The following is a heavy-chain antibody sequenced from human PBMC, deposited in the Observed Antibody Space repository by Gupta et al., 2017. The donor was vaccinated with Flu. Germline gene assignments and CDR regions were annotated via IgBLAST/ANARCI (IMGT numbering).Heavy chain of an antibody. CDR3: ARDRVAAAGTLSAFDI. V-gene: IGHV3-33*01. D-gene: IGHD6-13*01. CDR1: GSTLSSYG. Sequence: QVQLVESGGGVVQPGRSLRLSCAASGSTLSSYGMHWVRQAPGKGLEWVAVIWYDGSNKYYADSVKGRFTISRDNSKNTLYLQMNSLRAEDTAVYYCARDRVAAAGTLSAFDIWGQGTMVTVSS. CDR2: IWYDGSNK. J-gene: IGHJ3*02.